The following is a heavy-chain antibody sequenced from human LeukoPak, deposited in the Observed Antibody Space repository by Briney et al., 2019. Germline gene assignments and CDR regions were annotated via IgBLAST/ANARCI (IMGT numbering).Heavy chain of an antibody. V-gene: IGHV1-24*01. CDR1: AYTLTELS. CDR2: FDPEDGET. CDR3: ATLPVGFTMTYTY. D-gene: IGHD3-22*01. J-gene: IGHJ4*02. Sequence: ASVTVTFTVSAYTLTELSMDWVRQPPGTGHELKGGFDPEDGETIYAQKFQGRVTMTEDTSTDTAYMELSSLRSEDTAVYYCATLPVGFTMTYTYWGQGTLVTVSS.